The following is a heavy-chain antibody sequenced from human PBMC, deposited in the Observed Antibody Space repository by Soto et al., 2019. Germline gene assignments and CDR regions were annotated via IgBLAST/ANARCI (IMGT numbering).Heavy chain of an antibody. V-gene: IGHV4-31*03. CDR1: GGSISSGGYY. J-gene: IGHJ5*02. CDR2: IYYSGST. Sequence: SETLSLTCTVSGGSISSGGYYWSWIRQHPGKGLEWIGYIYYSGSTYYNPSLKSRVTISVDTSKNQFSLKLSSVTAADTAVYYCARDKSDSKGPGSGRWFDPWGQGTLVTVS. D-gene: IGHD3-22*01. CDR3: ARDKSDSKGPGSGRWFDP.